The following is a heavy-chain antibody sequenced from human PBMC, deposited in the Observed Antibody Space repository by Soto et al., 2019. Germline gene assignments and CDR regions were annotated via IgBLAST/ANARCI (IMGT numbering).Heavy chain of an antibody. CDR3: ARYGVGGTAFWGYLDY. Sequence: QVQLVESGGGVVQPGRSLRLSCAASGSIFRGYGMHWVRQAPGKGLEWVAVIRFDGSNINYADSVMGRFTISRDNSKNTLYLEMNSLRVEDTAVYYCARYGVGGTAFWGYLDYCGHGTLVTVSS. CDR1: GSIFRGYG. CDR2: IRFDGSNI. J-gene: IGHJ4*01. V-gene: IGHV3-33*01. D-gene: IGHD2-15*01.